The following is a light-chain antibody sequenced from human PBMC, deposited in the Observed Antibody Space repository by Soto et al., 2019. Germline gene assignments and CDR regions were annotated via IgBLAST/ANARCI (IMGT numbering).Light chain of an antibody. CDR3: QQRSNWLFT. Sequence: EIVLTQSPATLSLSPGERATLSCRASQSVSSYLAWYKKKPGQAPGLLIYDASNRATGIPARFSGSGSGTDFTLTISSLEPEDFAVYYCQQRSNWLFTFGPGTKVDIK. CDR2: DAS. J-gene: IGKJ3*01. CDR1: QSVSSY. V-gene: IGKV3-11*01.